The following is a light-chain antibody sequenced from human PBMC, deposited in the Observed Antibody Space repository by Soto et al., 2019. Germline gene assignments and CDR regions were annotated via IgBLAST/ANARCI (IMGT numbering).Light chain of an antibody. CDR2: GAS. J-gene: IGKJ1*01. CDR1: QSVHSSS. Sequence: EIVLTQSPGTLSLSPGERATLSCRASQSVHSSSLGWYQQKPGQAPRLLIYGASSRATDIPDRFSGSGSGTDFTLTISRLEPEDSAVYYCQQYGSSSWTFGQGTRVEIK. CDR3: QQYGSSSWT. V-gene: IGKV3-20*01.